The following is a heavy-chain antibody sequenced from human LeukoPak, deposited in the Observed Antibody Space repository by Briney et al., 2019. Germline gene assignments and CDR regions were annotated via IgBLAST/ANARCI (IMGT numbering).Heavy chain of an antibody. CDR2: ISTVSDTI. V-gene: IGHV3-48*04. CDR3: ARTPNWVFDY. J-gene: IGHJ4*02. CDR1: GFSFSSYS. Sequence: GGSLRLSCVASGFSFSSYSMSWVRQAPGKGLEWVSFISTVSDTIHYADSVKGRFTISRDNAKNSLYLQMNSLRAEDTAVYYCARTPNWVFDYWGQGTLVTVSS. D-gene: IGHD1-1*01.